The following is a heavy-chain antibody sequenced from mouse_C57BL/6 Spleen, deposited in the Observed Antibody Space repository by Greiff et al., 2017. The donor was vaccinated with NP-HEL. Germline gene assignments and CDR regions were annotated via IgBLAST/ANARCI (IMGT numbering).Heavy chain of an antibody. CDR2: ISDGGSYT. D-gene: IGHD1-2*01. Sequence: DVKLVESGGGLEKPGGSLKLSCAASGFTFSSYAMSWVRQTPEKRLEWVATISDGGSYTYYPDNVKGRFTISRDNAKNNLYLQMSHLKSEDTAMYYCARDLDTTAYYYAMDYWGQGTSVTVSS. V-gene: IGHV5-4*01. CDR1: GFTFSSYA. CDR3: ARDLDTTAYYYAMDY. J-gene: IGHJ4*01.